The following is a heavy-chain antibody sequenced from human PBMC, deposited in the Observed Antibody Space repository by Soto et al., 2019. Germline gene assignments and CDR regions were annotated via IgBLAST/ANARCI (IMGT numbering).Heavy chain of an antibody. CDR3: ARDRRGTYSSSWYYYYYGMDV. V-gene: IGHV4-31*03. J-gene: IGHJ6*02. CDR2: IYYSGST. CDR1: GGSISSGGYY. D-gene: IGHD6-13*01. Sequence: QVQLQESGPGLVKPSQTLSLTCTVSGGSISSGGYYWSWIRQHPGKGLEWIGYIYYSGSTYYNPSRKSRVTISVDTSKNQFSLKLSSVTAADTAVYYCARDRRGTYSSSWYYYYYGMDVWGQGTTVTVSS.